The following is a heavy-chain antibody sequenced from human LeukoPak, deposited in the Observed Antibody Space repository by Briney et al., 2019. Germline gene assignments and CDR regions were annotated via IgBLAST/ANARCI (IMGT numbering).Heavy chain of an antibody. CDR2: IKPDGSEK. D-gene: IGHD4-11*01. CDR1: AFTFSNYW. V-gene: IGHV3-7*01. CDR3: AKGRVTYDY. Sequence: GGSLRLSCAASAFTFSNYWMSWVRQAPGKGLGWVASIKPDGSEKYYVDSVKGRFTISRGHAKNSLYLQMNSLRAEDTAVYYCAKGRVTYDYWGQGTLVTVSS. J-gene: IGHJ4*02.